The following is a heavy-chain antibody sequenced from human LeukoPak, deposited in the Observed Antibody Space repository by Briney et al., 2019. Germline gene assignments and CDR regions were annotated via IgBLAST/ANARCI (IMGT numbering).Heavy chain of an antibody. CDR1: GFTFSSYW. CDR3: ATHSDWRFDY. V-gene: IGHV3-7*01. J-gene: IGHJ4*02. D-gene: IGHD6-19*01. CDR2: INQDGSER. Sequence: GGSLRLSCAASGFTFSSYWMSWVRQAPGKGLEWVANINQDGSERNYVDSVEGRFTISRDNAKSSVFLQMNSLGADDTAVYYCATHSDWRFDYWGQGTLVSVSS.